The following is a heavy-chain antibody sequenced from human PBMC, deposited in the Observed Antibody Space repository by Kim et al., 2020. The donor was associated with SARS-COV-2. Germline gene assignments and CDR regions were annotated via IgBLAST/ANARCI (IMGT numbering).Heavy chain of an antibody. V-gene: IGHV4-39*07. D-gene: IGHD4-17*01. CDR3: ARRTVRNAFDI. CDR2: T. Sequence: TYYNPSLKSAVTISVDTSKNQFSMKLSSVTAADTAVYYCARRTVRNAFDIWGQGTMVTVSS. J-gene: IGHJ3*02.